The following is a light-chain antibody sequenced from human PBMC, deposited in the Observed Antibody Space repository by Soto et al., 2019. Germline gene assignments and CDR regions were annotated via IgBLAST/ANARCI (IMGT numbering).Light chain of an antibody. Sequence: QSALTQPDSVSGSPGRSVTISCTGTSSDVGAYNYVSWYQQYPGKAPKLMIYDDSNRPAGVSHRFSGSKSGNTAALTISGLQAEDEADYYCSPYTNSSTPLFGGGTKLTVL. V-gene: IGLV2-14*01. CDR3: SPYTNSSTPL. J-gene: IGLJ2*01. CDR1: SSDVGAYNY. CDR2: DDS.